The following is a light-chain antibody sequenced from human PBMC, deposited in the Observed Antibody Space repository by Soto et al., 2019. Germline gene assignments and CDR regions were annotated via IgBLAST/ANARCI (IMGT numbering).Light chain of an antibody. CDR3: QQYKSYSLT. Sequence: DIQMTQSPSTLSASVGDRVTITCRASQGISSWLAWYQQKPGKAPKLLIYKASSLESGVPSRFSGSGSGTEFTLTISSLQPDDFATYYCQQYKSYSLTFGGGTKVDIK. J-gene: IGKJ4*01. CDR1: QGISSW. CDR2: KAS. V-gene: IGKV1-5*03.